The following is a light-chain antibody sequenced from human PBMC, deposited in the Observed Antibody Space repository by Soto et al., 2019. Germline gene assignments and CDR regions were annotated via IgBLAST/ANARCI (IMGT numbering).Light chain of an antibody. Sequence: DIQLTQSPSSVSASVGDSVTISCRASQGISTWLAWYQQKAGKAPKLLIYGASRLLNGVPSRFSGSESGKYFTLAISSLQPEDFATYYWQQTDGFPRTFGEGTKVEIK. J-gene: IGKJ4*02. CDR2: GAS. CDR1: QGISTW. V-gene: IGKV1D-12*01. CDR3: QQTDGFPRT.